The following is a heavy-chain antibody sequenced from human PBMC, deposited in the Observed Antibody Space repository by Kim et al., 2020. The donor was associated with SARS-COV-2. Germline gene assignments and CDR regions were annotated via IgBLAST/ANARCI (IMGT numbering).Heavy chain of an antibody. CDR2: IKQDGSEK. D-gene: IGHD6-19*01. CDR1: GFTFSSYW. J-gene: IGHJ4*02. CDR3: AREASSGWDTIDY. Sequence: GGSLRLSCAASGFTFSSYWMSWVRQAPGKGLEWVANIKQDGSEKYYVDSVKGRFTISRDNAKNSLYLQMNSLRAEDTAVYYCAREASSGWDTIDYWGQGTLVTVSS. V-gene: IGHV3-7*03.